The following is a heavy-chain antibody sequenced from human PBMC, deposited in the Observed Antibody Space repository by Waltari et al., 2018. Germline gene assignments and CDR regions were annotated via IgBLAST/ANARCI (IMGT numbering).Heavy chain of an antibody. CDR3: GKKYDGSHSYYDY. J-gene: IGHJ4*02. D-gene: IGHD3-22*01. V-gene: IGHV3-23*01. CDR2: ISGSGSST. Sequence: EVQLLESGGGLVQPGGSLRLSCAASGFTFSSYAMSWVRQAPGKGLEWVSAISGSGSSTYYADSVTGRFTISRDNSKSTLFLQMNSLRAEDTAVYYCGKKYDGSHSYYDYWGQGTLVTVSS. CDR1: GFTFSSYA.